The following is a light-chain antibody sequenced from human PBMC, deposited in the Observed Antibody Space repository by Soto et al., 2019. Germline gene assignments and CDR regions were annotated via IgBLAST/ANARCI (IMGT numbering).Light chain of an antibody. CDR1: SSDIGGYNY. CDR2: EVS. V-gene: IGLV2-8*01. Sequence: QYVLTQPPSASGSPGQSVTISCTGTSSDIGGYNYVSWYQQHPGKAPKLMMFEVSKRPSGVPDRFSGPKSGITASLTVSGLQAEDEADYYCSSYAGNNNYVFGTGTKLTVL. J-gene: IGLJ1*01. CDR3: SSYAGNNNYV.